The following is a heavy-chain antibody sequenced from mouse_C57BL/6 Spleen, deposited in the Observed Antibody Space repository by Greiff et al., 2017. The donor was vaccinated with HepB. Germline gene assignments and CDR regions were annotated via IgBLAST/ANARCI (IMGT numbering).Heavy chain of an antibody. CDR1: GYTFTSYW. V-gene: IGHV1-55*01. Sequence: QVQLKQPGAELVKPGASVKMSCKASGYTFTSYWITWVKQRPGQGLEWIGDIYPGSGSTNYNEKFKSKATLTVDTSSSTAYMQLSSLTSEDSAVYYCARSSYYYGSSYGAMDYWGQGTSVTVSS. CDR3: ARSSYYYGSSYGAMDY. D-gene: IGHD1-1*01. CDR2: IYPGSGST. J-gene: IGHJ4*01.